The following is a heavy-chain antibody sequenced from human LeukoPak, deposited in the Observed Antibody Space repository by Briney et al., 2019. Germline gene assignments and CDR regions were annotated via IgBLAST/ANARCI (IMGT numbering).Heavy chain of an antibody. Sequence: GGSLRLSCAASGFTFSSYSTNWVRQAPGKGLEWVSSISSSGSYIYYADSVKGRFTISRDNAKNSLYLQMNSLRAEDTAVYYCARVGSGYYLSDMNYWGQGTLVTVSS. CDR1: GFTFSSYS. J-gene: IGHJ4*02. CDR3: ARVGSGYYLSDMNY. D-gene: IGHD3-3*01. CDR2: ISSSGSYI. V-gene: IGHV3-21*01.